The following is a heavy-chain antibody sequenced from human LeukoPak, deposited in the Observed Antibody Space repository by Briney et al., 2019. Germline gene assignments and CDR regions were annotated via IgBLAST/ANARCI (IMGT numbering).Heavy chain of an antibody. J-gene: IGHJ4*02. CDR2: ITSGSTYI. V-gene: IGHV3-21*01. CDR1: GFTFSSYS. Sequence: GGSLRLSCAASGFTFSSYSMSWVRQAPGKGLEWVSSITSGSTYIYYADSVKGRFTLSRDNANNSLYLQMNSLRGEDTAMYYCARDRFGGWSSGGFDYWGQGALVTVSS. CDR3: ARDRFGGWSSGGFDY. D-gene: IGHD6-19*01.